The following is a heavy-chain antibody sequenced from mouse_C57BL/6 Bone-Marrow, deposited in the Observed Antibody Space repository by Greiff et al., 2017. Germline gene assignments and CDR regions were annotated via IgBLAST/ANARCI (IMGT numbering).Heavy chain of an antibody. Sequence: EVKVVESGGGLVKPGGSLKLSCAASGFTFSDYGMHWVRQAPEKGLEWVAYIISGSSTIYYADTVKGRFTISRDNAKNTLFLQMTSLRSEDTAMYYCARPGIYWYFDVWGTGTTVTVSS. CDR3: ARPGIYWYFDV. V-gene: IGHV5-17*01. CDR2: IISGSSTI. CDR1: GFTFSDYG. J-gene: IGHJ1*03.